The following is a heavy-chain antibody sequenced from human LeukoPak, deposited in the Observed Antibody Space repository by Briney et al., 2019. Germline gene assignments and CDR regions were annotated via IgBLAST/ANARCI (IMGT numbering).Heavy chain of an antibody. CDR2: IYHSGST. J-gene: IGHJ4*02. Sequence: SETLSLTCTVSGGSISSYYWSWIRQPPGKGLEWIGYIYHSGSTNYNPSLKSRVTISADTSKDQFSLKLASVTAADTAVYYCATGYSSTWYYFDYWGQGTLVTVSS. CDR3: ATGYSSTWYYFDY. V-gene: IGHV4-59*01. CDR1: GGSISSYY. D-gene: IGHD6-13*01.